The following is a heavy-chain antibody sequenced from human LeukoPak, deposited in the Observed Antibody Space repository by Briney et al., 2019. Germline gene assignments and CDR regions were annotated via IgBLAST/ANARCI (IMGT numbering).Heavy chain of an antibody. CDR3: ARYPYYYDSSGYYYPNSFDY. D-gene: IGHD3-22*01. Sequence: PSETLSLTCAVYGGSFSGYYWSWIRQPPGKGLGWIGEINHSGSTNYNPSLKSRVTISVDTSKNQFSLKLSSVTAADTAVYYCARYPYYYDSSGYYYPNSFDYWGQGTLVTVSS. CDR1: GGSFSGYY. J-gene: IGHJ4*02. V-gene: IGHV4-34*01. CDR2: INHSGST.